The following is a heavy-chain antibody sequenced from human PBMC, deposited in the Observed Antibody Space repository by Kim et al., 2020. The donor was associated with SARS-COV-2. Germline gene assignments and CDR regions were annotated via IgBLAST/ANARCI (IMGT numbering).Heavy chain of an antibody. V-gene: IGHV3-21*01. D-gene: IGHD1-26*01. J-gene: IGHJ4*02. CDR3: APSPNSGIDY. CDR2: ISSSSSYI. Sequence: GGSLRLSCAASGFTFSSYSMNWVRQAPGKGLEWVSSISSSSSYIYYADSVKGRFTISRDNAKNSLYLQMNSLRAEDTAVYYCAPSPNSGIDYWGQGTLVTVSS. CDR1: GFTFSSYS.